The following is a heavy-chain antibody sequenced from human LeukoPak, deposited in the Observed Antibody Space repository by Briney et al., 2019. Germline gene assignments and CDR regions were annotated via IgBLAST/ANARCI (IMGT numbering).Heavy chain of an antibody. J-gene: IGHJ5*02. Sequence: SETLSLTCTVSSGSISSSNLYWVWIRQPPGKGLEWIASIYYSGSTKYNHALKSRVTMSVDTSKNQFSLKLSSVPAADPAVYYCARGQFVAAAETRDTMSDRWFDPWGQGTLVTVPS. CDR2: IYYSGST. V-gene: IGHV4-39*07. D-gene: IGHD6-13*01. CDR3: ARGQFVAAAETRDTMSDRWFDP. CDR1: SGSISSSNLY.